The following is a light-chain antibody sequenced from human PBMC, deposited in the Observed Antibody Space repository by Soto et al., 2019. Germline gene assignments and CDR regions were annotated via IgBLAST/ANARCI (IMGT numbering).Light chain of an antibody. CDR3: QTWVSGIEV. Sequence: QPVLTQSPSASASLGASVKLTCTLSSGHSSYAIAWHQQQPEKGPRYLMKLNSDGSHSKGDGIPDSFSGSSSGAERYLTISSLQSEDEADYYCQTWVSGIEVFGGGTKLTVL. CDR2: LNSDGSH. J-gene: IGLJ2*01. CDR1: SGHSSYA. V-gene: IGLV4-69*01.